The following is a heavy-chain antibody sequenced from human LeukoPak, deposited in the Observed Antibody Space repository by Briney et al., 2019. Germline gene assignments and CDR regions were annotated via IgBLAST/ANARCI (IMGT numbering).Heavy chain of an antibody. CDR3: ARATWPLTAVFDY. D-gene: IGHD5-24*01. V-gene: IGHV4-61*02. CDR2: IYTSGST. Sequence: SETLSLTCTVSGGSISCGSYYWNWIRQPAGKGLEWIGRIYTSGSTSYNPSLKSRLTISLDTSKNQFSLKLSSVTAADTAVYYCARATWPLTAVFDYWGQGILVTVSS. CDR1: GGSISCGSYY. J-gene: IGHJ4*02.